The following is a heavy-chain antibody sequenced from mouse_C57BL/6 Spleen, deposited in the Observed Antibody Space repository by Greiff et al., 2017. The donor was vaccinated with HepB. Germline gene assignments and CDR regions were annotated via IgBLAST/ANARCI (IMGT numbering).Heavy chain of an antibody. V-gene: IGHV5-4*01. J-gene: IGHJ1*03. Sequence: EVQLVESGGGLVKPGGSLKLSCAASGFTFSSYAMSWVRQTPEKWLEWVATISDGGSYTYYPDNVKGRFTISRDNAKNNLYLQMSHLKSEDTAMYYCARDRSNYWYFDVWGTGTTVTVSS. CDR2: ISDGGSYT. D-gene: IGHD2-5*01. CDR3: ARDRSNYWYFDV. CDR1: GFTFSSYA.